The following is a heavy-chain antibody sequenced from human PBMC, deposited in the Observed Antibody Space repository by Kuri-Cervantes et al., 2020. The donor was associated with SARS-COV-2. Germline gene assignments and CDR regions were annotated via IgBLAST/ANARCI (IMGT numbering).Heavy chain of an antibody. CDR1: GYTFGGGYY. V-gene: IGHV1-2*04. Sequence: GESLKISCKASGYTFGGGYYMYWVRQAPGQGLEWMGWINPNSGGTNYAQRFQGWVTMTRDTSISTAYMELSRLRSDDTAVYYCARGMVRGVIQYYYYGMDVRGQGTTVTVSS. D-gene: IGHD3-10*01. J-gene: IGHJ6*02. CDR2: INPNSGGT. CDR3: ARGMVRGVIQYYYYGMDV.